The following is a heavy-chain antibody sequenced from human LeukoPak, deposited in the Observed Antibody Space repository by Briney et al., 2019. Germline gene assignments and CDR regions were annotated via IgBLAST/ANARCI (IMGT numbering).Heavy chain of an antibody. Sequence: ASVKVSCKVSGYTLTELSMHWVRQAPGKGLEWMGGFDPEDGETIYAQKSQGRVTMTEDTSTDTAYMELSSLRSEDTAVYYCATILAVAGTRGPFDPWGQGTLVTVSS. V-gene: IGHV1-24*01. CDR2: FDPEDGET. J-gene: IGHJ5*02. CDR1: GYTLTELS. CDR3: ATILAVAGTRGPFDP. D-gene: IGHD6-19*01.